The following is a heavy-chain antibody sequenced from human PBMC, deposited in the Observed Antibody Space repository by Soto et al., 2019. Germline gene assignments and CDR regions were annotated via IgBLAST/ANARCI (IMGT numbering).Heavy chain of an antibody. CDR2: IYYSGIT. V-gene: IGHV4-31*03. Sequence: SETLCLACTVSGGSISSGGYYWSWIHQHPGKGLEWIGYIYYSGITYYNPSLKSRVTISVDTSKNQFSLKLSSVTAADTAVYYCARAAQGSGYYFDYWGQGTLVTVSS. D-gene: IGHD3-22*01. CDR1: GGSISSGGYY. CDR3: ARAAQGSGYYFDY. J-gene: IGHJ4*02.